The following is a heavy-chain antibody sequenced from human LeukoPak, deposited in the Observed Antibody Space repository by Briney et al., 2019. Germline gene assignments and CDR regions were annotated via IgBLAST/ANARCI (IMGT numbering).Heavy chain of an antibody. J-gene: IGHJ6*02. CDR1: GGSISSYY. D-gene: IGHD3-3*01. CDR3: ARQVLAWEPSKCAYYYYGMDV. Sequence: PSETLSLTCTVSGGSISSYYWGWIRQPPGKGLEWIGSIYYSGSTYYNPSLKSRVTISVDTSKNQFSLKLSSVTAADTAVYYCARQVLAWEPSKCAYYYYGMDVWGQGTTVTVSS. V-gene: IGHV4-39*01. CDR2: IYYSGST.